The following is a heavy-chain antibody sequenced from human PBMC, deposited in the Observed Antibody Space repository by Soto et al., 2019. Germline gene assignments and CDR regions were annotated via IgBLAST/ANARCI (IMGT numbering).Heavy chain of an antibody. CDR1: GYTLAELS. V-gene: IGHV1-24*01. D-gene: IGHD6-19*01. J-gene: IGHJ4*02. CDR2: FDPEDGET. CDR3: ARTTTVAGTPEFDY. Sequence: GASVKVSCKVSGYTLAELSMHWVRQAPGKGLEWMGGFDPEDGETIYAQKFQGRVTMTEDTPTDTAYMELSSLRPDDTAVYYCARTTTVAGTPEFDYWGQGALVTVSS.